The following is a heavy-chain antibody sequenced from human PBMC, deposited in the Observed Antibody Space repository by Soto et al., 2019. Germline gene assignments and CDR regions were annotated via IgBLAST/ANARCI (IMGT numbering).Heavy chain of an antibody. CDR2: ISGSGGST. CDR3: AKALYYYDTGGYQ. D-gene: IGHD3-22*01. Sequence: EVQLLESGGGLVQPGGSLRLSCAASGFTFSSYAMSWVRQAPGKGLEWVSTISGSGGSTYYADSVKGRFTISRDNSKNKLYLQMNSLRAEETAVYYCAKALYYYDTGGYQWGQGTLVTVSS. J-gene: IGHJ4*02. V-gene: IGHV3-23*01. CDR1: GFTFSSYA.